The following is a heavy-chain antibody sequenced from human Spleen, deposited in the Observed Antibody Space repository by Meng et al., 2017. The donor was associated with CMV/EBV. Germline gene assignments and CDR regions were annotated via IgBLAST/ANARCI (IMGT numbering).Heavy chain of an antibody. CDR3: ASTTYYYDSSGYLV. J-gene: IGHJ4*02. CDR2: ISGTGNTI. D-gene: IGHD3-22*01. Sequence: GESLKISCAASGFTFSDYYMSWIRQAPGKGLEWVSYISGTGNTIYYTDSVKGRFTISRDNAKNSLYLQMNSLRAEDTAVYYCASTTYYYDSSGYLVWGQGTLVTVSS. V-gene: IGHV3-11*01. CDR1: GFTFSDYY.